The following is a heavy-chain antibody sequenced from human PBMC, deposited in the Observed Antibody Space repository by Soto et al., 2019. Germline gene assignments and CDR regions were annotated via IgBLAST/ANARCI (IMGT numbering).Heavy chain of an antibody. D-gene: IGHD3-10*01. Sequence: QVQLVESGGGVVQPGRSLRLSCAASGFTFSSYGMHWVRQAPGKGLEWVAVIWYDGSNKYYADSVKGRFTISRDNSKNTLYLQMNSLRAEDTAVYYCARTLLWFGEFHPFDYWGQGTLVTVSS. CDR2: IWYDGSNK. CDR1: GFTFSSYG. V-gene: IGHV3-33*01. J-gene: IGHJ4*02. CDR3: ARTLLWFGEFHPFDY.